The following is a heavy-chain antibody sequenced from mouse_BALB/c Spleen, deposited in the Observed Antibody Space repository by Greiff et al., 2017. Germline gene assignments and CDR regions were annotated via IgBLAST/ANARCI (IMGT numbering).Heavy chain of an antibody. CDR1: GFTFSSYA. J-gene: IGHJ4*01. V-gene: IGHV5-6-5*01. CDR2: ISSGGST. CDR3: ARDGGRAMDY. Sequence: EVKVVESGGGLVKPGGSLKLSCAASGFTFSSYAMSWVRQTPEKRLEWVASISSGGSTYYPDSVKGRFTISRDNARNILYLQMSSLRSEDTAMYYCARDGGRAMDYWGQGTSVTVSS.